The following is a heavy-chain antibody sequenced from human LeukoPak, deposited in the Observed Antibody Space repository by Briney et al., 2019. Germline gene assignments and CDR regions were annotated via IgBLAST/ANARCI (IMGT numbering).Heavy chain of an antibody. D-gene: IGHD3-22*01. J-gene: IGHJ4*02. Sequence: SVKVSCKASGSTFSSYAISWVRQAPGQGLEWMGRIIPIFGTANYAQKFQGRVTITTDESTSTAYMELSSLRSEDTAVYYCAREYYYDSSGYYYVIDYWGQGTLVTVSS. V-gene: IGHV1-69*05. CDR1: GSTFSSYA. CDR2: IIPIFGTA. CDR3: AREYYYDSSGYYYVIDY.